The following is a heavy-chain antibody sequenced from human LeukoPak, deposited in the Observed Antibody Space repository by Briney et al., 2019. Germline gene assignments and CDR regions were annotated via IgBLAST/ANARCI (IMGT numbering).Heavy chain of an antibody. D-gene: IGHD3-10*01. CDR1: GYTFTSYY. CDR2: INPSGGST. J-gene: IGHJ4*02. V-gene: IGHV1-46*01. Sequence: ASVKVSCKASGYTFTSYYMHWVRQAPGQGLEWMGIINPSGGSTSYAQKFQGRVTMTRDTSTSTVYMELSSLRSEDTAVYYCVNDPFSRGVTLWGQGTLVTVSS. CDR3: VNDPFSRGVTL.